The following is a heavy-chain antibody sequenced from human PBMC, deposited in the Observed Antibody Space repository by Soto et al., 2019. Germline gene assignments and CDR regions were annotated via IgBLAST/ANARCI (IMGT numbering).Heavy chain of an antibody. Sequence: QVQLVQSGAEVKKPGTSVKVSCKTSGYTFTDYYMHWVRQAPGQGLEWMGWINPNSGGTKYAQNFQGWVTLTRDTSISTANMELSSMRSDDTAVYYCATSRTSIAVAGETEYYFDYWGQGTLVTVSS. J-gene: IGHJ4*02. CDR1: GYTFTDYY. V-gene: IGHV1-2*04. D-gene: IGHD6-19*01. CDR2: INPNSGGT. CDR3: ATSRTSIAVAGETEYYFDY.